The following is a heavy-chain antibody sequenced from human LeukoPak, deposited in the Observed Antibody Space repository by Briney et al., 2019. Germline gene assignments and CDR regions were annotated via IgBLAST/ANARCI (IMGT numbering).Heavy chain of an antibody. D-gene: IGHD3-22*01. CDR2: ISGSGGST. CDR3: AKMPAYYYDSSGYAFHFDY. Sequence: GGSLRLSCAASAFTFATYAMSWVRQAPGKGLEWVSSISGSGGSTHYADSVRGRFTISRDNSKSTLYPQMNSLRAEDTAIYYCAKMPAYYYDSSGYAFHFDYWGQGTLVTVSS. J-gene: IGHJ4*02. CDR1: AFTFATYA. V-gene: IGHV3-23*01.